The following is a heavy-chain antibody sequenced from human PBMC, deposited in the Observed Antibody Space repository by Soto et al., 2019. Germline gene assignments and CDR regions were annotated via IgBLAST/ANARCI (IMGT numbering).Heavy chain of an antibody. CDR1: GFTFGSYE. V-gene: IGHV3-48*03. CDR3: ARDLIRGSYSFDI. J-gene: IGHJ3*02. CDR2: ISSSGSTI. D-gene: IGHD1-26*01. Sequence: PGGSLRLSCAASGFTFGSYEMNWVRQAPGKGLEWVSYISSSGSTIYYADSVKGRFTISRDNAKNSLYLQMNSLRAEDTAVYYCARDLIRGSYSFDIWGQGTMVTVSS.